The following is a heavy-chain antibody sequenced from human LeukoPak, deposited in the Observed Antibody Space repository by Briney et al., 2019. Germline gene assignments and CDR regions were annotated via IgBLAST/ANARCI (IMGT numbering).Heavy chain of an antibody. CDR2: ISGSGGST. D-gene: IGHD4-11*01. J-gene: IGHJ6*03. V-gene: IGHV3-23*01. Sequence: GGSLRLSCAASGFTFSSYAMSWVRQAPGKGLEWVSAISGSGGSTYYADSVKGRFTISRDNSKNTLYLQMNSLRAEDTAVYYCAKDRYSNYGYYYNYMDVWGKGTTVTVSS. CDR3: AKDRYSNYGYYYNYMDV. CDR1: GFTFSSYA.